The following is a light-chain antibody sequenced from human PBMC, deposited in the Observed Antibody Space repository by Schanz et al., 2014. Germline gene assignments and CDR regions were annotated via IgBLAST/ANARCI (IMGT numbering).Light chain of an antibody. V-gene: IGLV2-8*01. CDR2: DVS. J-gene: IGLJ2*01. CDR1: SSDVGSYNR. CDR3: SSYAGTNMVL. Sequence: QSALTQPPSASGSPGQSVTISCTGTSSDVGSYNRVSWYQQPPGKAPKLMIYDVSNRPSGVSNRFSGSKSGNTASLTVSGLQAEDEADYYCSSYAGTNMVLFGGGTKLTVL.